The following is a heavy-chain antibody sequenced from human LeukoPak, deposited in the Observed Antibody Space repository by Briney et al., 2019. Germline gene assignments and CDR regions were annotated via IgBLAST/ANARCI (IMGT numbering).Heavy chain of an antibody. CDR1: GFTFTDYY. CDR3: ATDGGNHNFNY. J-gene: IGHJ4*02. Sequence: ASVKVSCKASGFTFTDYYLHSVRQAPGQGLEWMGRIILNGGATNYAQKFQGRVTLTRDTSISTAYMELSRQTSDDTAVYYCATDGGNHNFNYWGQGTLVTVSS. V-gene: IGHV1-2*06. D-gene: IGHD1-14*01. CDR2: IILNGGAT.